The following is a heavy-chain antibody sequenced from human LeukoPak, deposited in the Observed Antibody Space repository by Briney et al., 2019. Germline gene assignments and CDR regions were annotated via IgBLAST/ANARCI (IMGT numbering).Heavy chain of an antibody. CDR2: VSRSGGAT. J-gene: IGHJ4*02. V-gene: IGHV3-23*01. D-gene: IGHD5-24*01. CDR1: GFSFTSYA. CDR3: AKDLGGDGYNPTYYFDY. Sequence: GGSLRLSCAASGFSFTSYAMSWVRQAQGKGLEWVSAVSRSGGATYYADSVKGRFTISRDNSKNTLYLQMNSLRAEDTAVYYCAKDLGGDGYNPTYYFDYWGQGTLVTVSS.